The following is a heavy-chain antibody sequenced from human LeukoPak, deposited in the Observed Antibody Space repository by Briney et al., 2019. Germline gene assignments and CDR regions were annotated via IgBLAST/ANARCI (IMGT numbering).Heavy chain of an antibody. J-gene: IGHJ5*02. CDR2: ISSSSSYI. CDR3: AREPSYYYDSSGYPGGDP. CDR1: GFTFSGYS. D-gene: IGHD3-22*01. Sequence: GGSLRLSCAASGFTFSGYSMNWVRQAPGKGLEWVSSISSSSSYIYYADSVKGRFTISRDNSKNTLYLQMNSLRAEDTAVYYCAREPSYYYDSSGYPGGDPWGQGTLVTVSS. V-gene: IGHV3-21*01.